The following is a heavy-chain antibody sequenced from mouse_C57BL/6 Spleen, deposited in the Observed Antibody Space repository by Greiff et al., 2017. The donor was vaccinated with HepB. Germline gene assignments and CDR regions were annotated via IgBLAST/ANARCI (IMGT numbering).Heavy chain of an antibody. D-gene: IGHD2-4*01. CDR3: VIYDYSY. Sequence: EVKLMESGGGLVQPKGSLKLSCAASGFSFNTYAMNWVRQAPGKGLEWVARIRSKSNNYATYYADSVKDRFTISRDDSESMLYLQMNNLKTEDTAMYYCVIYDYSYWGQGTLVTVSA. CDR2: IRSKSNNYAT. J-gene: IGHJ3*01. V-gene: IGHV10-1*01. CDR1: GFSFNTYA.